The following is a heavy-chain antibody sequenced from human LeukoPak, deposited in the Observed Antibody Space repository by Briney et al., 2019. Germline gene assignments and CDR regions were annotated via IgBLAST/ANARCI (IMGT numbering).Heavy chain of an antibody. CDR1: GFTFSSYA. J-gene: IGHJ3*02. CDR3: ARDLHTEGAFDI. V-gene: IGHV3-30-3*01. Sequence: GGSLRLSCAASGFTFSSYAMHWVRQAPGKGLEWVAVISYDGSNKYYADSVKGRFTISRDNSKNTLYLQMNSLRAEDTAVYYCARDLHTEGAFDIWGQGTMVTVSS. D-gene: IGHD4-17*01. CDR2: ISYDGSNK.